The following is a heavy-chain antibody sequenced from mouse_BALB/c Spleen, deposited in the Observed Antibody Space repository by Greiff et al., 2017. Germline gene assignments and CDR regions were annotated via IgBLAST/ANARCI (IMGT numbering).Heavy chain of an antibody. CDR2: INSNGGST. CDR3: ARGGYFDY. CDR1: GFTFSSYY. J-gene: IGHJ2*01. V-gene: IGHV5-6-2*01. Sequence: EVQGVESGGGLVKLGGSLKLSCAASGFTFSSYYMSWVRQTPEKRLELVAAINSNGGSTYYPDTVKGRFTISRDNAKNTLYLQMSSLKSEDTALYYCARGGYFDYWGQGTTLTVSS.